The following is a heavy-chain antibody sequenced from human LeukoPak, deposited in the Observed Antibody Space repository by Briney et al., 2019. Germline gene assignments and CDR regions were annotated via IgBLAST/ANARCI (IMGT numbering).Heavy chain of an antibody. CDR2: MNPNSGNT. D-gene: IGHD4-11*01. Sequence: ASVKVSCKASGYTFTSYDINWVRQATGQGLEWMGWMNPNSGNTGYAQKFQGRVTITRNTSISTAYMELSSLRSEDTAVYYCARGGGEHDYSNSYYYYYYMDVWGKGTTVTVSS. CDR1: GYTFTSYD. CDR3: ARGGGEHDYSNSYYYYYYMDV. J-gene: IGHJ6*03. V-gene: IGHV1-8*03.